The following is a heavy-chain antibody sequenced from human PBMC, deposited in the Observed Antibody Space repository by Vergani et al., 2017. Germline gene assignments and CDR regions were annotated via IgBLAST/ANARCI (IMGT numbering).Heavy chain of an antibody. CDR2: IKGDGSAK. CDR1: GFTFSSYA. V-gene: IGHV3-7*01. Sequence: EVQLLESGGRLVQPGGSLRLSCATSGFTFSSYAMSWVRQAPGKGLEWVAAIKGDGSAKQYVESVKGRFTISRDNAKSSLYLQMNSLRVADTAVYYCARGHPVGSYWGQGTLVTVSS. D-gene: IGHD1-26*01. J-gene: IGHJ4*02. CDR3: ARGHPVGSY.